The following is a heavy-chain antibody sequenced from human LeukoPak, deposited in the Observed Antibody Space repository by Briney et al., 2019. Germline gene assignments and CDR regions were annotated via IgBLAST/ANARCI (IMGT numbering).Heavy chain of an antibody. CDR3: ARVEEGYGSGRRENYYYYYMDV. CDR2: IYTSGST. Sequence: PSETLSLTCTVSGGSISSYYWSWIRQPAGKGLEWIGRIYTSGSTNYNPSLKSRVTMSVDTSKNQFSLKLSSVTAADTAVYYCARVEEGYGSGRRENYYYYYMDVWAKGPRSPSP. J-gene: IGHJ6*03. V-gene: IGHV4-4*07. D-gene: IGHD3-10*01. CDR1: GGSISSYY.